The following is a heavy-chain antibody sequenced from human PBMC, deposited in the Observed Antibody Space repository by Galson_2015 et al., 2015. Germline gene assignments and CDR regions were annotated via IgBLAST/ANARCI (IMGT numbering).Heavy chain of an antibody. CDR3: ARGRGYSSGSFDS. J-gene: IGHJ4*02. D-gene: IGHD5-18*01. CDR2: IYYSGTT. Sequence: ETLSLTCTVSGASISSYYWNWIRQPPGKGLEWIGFIYYSGTTNYSPSIKSRVTMSVDTSKNQFSLKLSSVTAADTAVYYCARGRGYSSGSFDSWGQGTLVTVSS. CDR1: GASISSYY. V-gene: IGHV4-59*01.